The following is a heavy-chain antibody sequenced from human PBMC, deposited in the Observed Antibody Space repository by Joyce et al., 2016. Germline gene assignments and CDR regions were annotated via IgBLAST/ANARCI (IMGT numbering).Heavy chain of an antibody. Sequence: EVQLLESGGGLIQPGGSLRLSCAASGFTFSSYAMSWVRQAPGKGLEWVSGISGSGGSTDYADSVKSRFTISRDNSKNTLYLQMHSLRVEDTAVYYCAKIEGSGYYVWYFDYWGQGTLVTVSS. D-gene: IGHD3-22*01. CDR2: ISGSGGST. CDR3: AKIEGSGYYVWYFDY. J-gene: IGHJ4*02. CDR1: GFTFSSYA. V-gene: IGHV3-23*01.